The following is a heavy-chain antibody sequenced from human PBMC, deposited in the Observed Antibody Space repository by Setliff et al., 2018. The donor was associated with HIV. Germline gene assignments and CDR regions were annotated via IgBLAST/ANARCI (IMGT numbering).Heavy chain of an antibody. D-gene: IGHD2-15*01. Sequence: GASVKVSCKASGGTFSSYAISWVRQAPGQGLEWMGGIIPILGIANYAQKFQGRVTITADKSTSTAYMELSSLRSEDTAVYYCARGPPSRYCSGGSCYSFKGYFDYWGQGTLVTVSS. V-gene: IGHV1-69*10. CDR2: IIPILGIA. CDR1: GGTFSSYA. J-gene: IGHJ4*02. CDR3: ARGPPSRYCSGGSCYSFKGYFDY.